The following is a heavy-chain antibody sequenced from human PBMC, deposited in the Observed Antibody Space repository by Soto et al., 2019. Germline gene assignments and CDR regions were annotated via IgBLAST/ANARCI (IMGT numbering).Heavy chain of an antibody. J-gene: IGHJ4*02. D-gene: IGHD3-22*01. Sequence: QVQLVQSGAEVKKPGSSVKVSCKASGGTFSSYTISWVRQAPGQGLEWMGGIIPIFGTANYAQKFQGRVTITADESTSTAYMELSSLRSEDTAVYYCARGIDYYDSSPLSLDYWGQGTLVTVSS. CDR1: GGTFSSYT. CDR3: ARGIDYYDSSPLSLDY. V-gene: IGHV1-69*01. CDR2: IIPIFGTA.